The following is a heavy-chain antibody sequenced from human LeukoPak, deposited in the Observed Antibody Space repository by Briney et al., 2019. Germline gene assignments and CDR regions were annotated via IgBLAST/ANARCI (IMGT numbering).Heavy chain of an antibody. V-gene: IGHV3-23*01. CDR3: AKGGYKGDFFDY. CDR2: ISASADRT. J-gene: IGHJ4*02. D-gene: IGHD1-14*01. CDR1: GFTVSSNC. Sequence: PGGSLRLSCAASGFTVSSNCMTWVRQAPGMGLEWVSSISASADRTYYADSVKGRFTISRDNSKNTLDLQMNSLRAEDTAVFYCAKGGYKGDFFDYWGQGSLVTVSS.